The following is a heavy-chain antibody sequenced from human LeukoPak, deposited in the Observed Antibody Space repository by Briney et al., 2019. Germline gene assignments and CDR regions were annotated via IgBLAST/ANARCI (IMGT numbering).Heavy chain of an antibody. D-gene: IGHD2-15*01. CDR1: GFTFSSYA. Sequence: GGSLRLSCAASGFTFSSYAMSWVRQAPGKGLEWVSSISGSGNRTYYADSVKGRFTISRDNSKNTLFLQMSSLRAEDTAVYYCAKNLYCGGGSCYPSALGMDVWGQGTTVTVSS. J-gene: IGHJ6*02. V-gene: IGHV3-23*01. CDR2: ISGSGNRT. CDR3: AKNLYCGGGSCYPSALGMDV.